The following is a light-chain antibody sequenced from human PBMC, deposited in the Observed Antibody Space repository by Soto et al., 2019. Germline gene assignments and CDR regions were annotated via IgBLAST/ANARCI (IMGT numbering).Light chain of an antibody. CDR3: AVWDDSLSGVV. CDR2: RND. V-gene: IGLV1-47*01. J-gene: IGLJ2*01. Sequence: QAVVTQPPSASGTPGQRVTISCSGSSSNIGSNYVYWYQQLPGTAPKLLIHRNDQRPSGVPDRFSGSKSGTSASLAISGLRSEDEADFFCAVWDDSLSGVVFGGGTKLTVL. CDR1: SSNIGSNY.